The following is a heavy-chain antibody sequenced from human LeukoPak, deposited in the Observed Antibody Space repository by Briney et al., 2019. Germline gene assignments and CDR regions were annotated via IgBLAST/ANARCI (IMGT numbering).Heavy chain of an antibody. J-gene: IGHJ5*02. D-gene: IGHD3-3*01. CDR1: GASIINKNYY. Sequence: SETLSLTCFVSGASIINKNYYWAWIRQPPGKGLEWIGSVYHSGSTSYNPSLKSRVTMSVDTSKNHFTLKLNSVTAADTAVYSCAGHKYYNFWGSFNWFDPWGQGILVTVSS. V-gene: IGHV4-39*01. CDR2: VYHSGST. CDR3: AGHKYYNFWGSFNWFDP.